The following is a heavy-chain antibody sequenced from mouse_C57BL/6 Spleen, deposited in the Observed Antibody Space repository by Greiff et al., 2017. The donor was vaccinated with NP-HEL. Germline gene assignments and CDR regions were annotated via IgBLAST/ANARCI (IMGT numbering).Heavy chain of an antibody. CDR2: ISSGSSTI. D-gene: IGHD2-1*01. V-gene: IGHV5-17*01. CDR3: AILLWGY. Sequence: DVMLVESGGGLVKPGGSLKLSCAASGFTFSDYGMHWVRQAPEKGLEWVAYISSGSSTIYYADTVKGRFTISRDNAKNTLFLQMTSLRSEDTAMYYCAILLWGYWGQGTTLTVSS. J-gene: IGHJ2*01. CDR1: GFTFSDYG.